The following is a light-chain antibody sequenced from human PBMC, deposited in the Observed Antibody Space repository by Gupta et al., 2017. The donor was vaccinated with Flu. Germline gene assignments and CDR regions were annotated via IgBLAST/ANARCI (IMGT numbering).Light chain of an antibody. CDR1: QSVSSY. V-gene: IGKV3-11*01. CDR3: QQRSNWPFT. Sequence: PATLSWSPGERATLSCRASQSVSSYLAWYQQKPGQAPRLLIYDASNRATGIPARFSGSGSGTEFTLTISSLEPEDFAVYYCQQRSNWPFTFGHGTKVDIK. J-gene: IGKJ3*01. CDR2: DAS.